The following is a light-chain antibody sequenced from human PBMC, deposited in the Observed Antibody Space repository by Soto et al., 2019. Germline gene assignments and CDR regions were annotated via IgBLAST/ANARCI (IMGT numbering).Light chain of an antibody. J-gene: IGKJ2*01. CDR2: LGS. CDR1: QSLLLSNGYNY. CDR3: MQVVQTPYT. V-gene: IGKV2-28*01. Sequence: DLVMTQSPLSLPVTPGEPASISCRSSQSLLLSNGYNYLDWFLQKPGQSPQLLIYLGSNRASGVPDRFSGSVSGTDFTLKISRVEAEDVGVYYCMQVVQTPYTFGQGTKLEI.